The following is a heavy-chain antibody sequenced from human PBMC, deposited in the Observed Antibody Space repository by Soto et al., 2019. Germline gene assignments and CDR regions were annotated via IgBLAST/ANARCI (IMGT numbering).Heavy chain of an antibody. J-gene: IGHJ6*03. CDR3: ARSSLPYCSGGSCSNGYYYYYMDV. CDR1: GFTFSSYD. Sequence: EVQLVESGGGLVQPGGSLRLSCAASGFTFSSYDMHWVRQATGKGLEWVSAIGTAGDTYYPGSVKGRFTISRENAKNSLYLQMNSLSAGDTAVYYCARSSLPYCSGGSCSNGYYYYYMDVWGKGTTVTVSS. CDR2: IGTAGDT. V-gene: IGHV3-13*01. D-gene: IGHD2-15*01.